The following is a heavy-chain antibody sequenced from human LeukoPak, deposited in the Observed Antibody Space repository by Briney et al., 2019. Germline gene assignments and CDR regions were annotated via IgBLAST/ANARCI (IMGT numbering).Heavy chain of an antibody. CDR1: GGSVSNNSNY. CDR3: ARDTPGGYDFWWFDP. V-gene: IGHV4-61*01. CDR2: NTYFGSA. D-gene: IGHD5-12*01. Sequence: SETLSLTCTVSGGSVSNNSNYWSWIRQPPGKGLEWIGYNTYFGSASYNPSLKSRVTISVDTSKNQFSLKLSSVTAADTAVYYCARDTPGGYDFWWFDPWGQGTLVTVSS. J-gene: IGHJ5*02.